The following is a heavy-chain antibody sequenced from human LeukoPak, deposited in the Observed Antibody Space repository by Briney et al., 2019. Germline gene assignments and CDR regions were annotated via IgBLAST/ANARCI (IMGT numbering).Heavy chain of an antibody. D-gene: IGHD2-2*01. CDR2: IRYDGSNK. CDR3: ARTTEDCSSTSCYQYWFDP. J-gene: IGHJ5*02. CDR1: GFTFSSYG. V-gene: IGHV3-30*02. Sequence: GGSLRLSCAASGFTFSSYGMHWVRQAPGKGLEWVAFIRYDGSNKYYADSVKGRFTISRDNAKNTLNLQMNSLRAEDTAVYYCARTTEDCSSTSCYQYWFDPWGQGTLVTVSS.